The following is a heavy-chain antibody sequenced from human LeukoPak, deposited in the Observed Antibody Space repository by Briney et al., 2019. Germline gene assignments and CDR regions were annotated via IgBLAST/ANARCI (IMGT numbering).Heavy chain of an antibody. Sequence: KPSETLSLTCAVSGYSISSGYYWGWIRQPPGQGLEWIGSIYHSGSTFYNPSLKSRVTISVDTSKNQFSLKLTSVTAADTAVYYCARLMSTIDSWGQGTLVTVSS. CDR1: GYSISSGYY. CDR3: ARLMSTIDS. D-gene: IGHD5-24*01. J-gene: IGHJ4*02. V-gene: IGHV4-38-2*01. CDR2: IYHSGST.